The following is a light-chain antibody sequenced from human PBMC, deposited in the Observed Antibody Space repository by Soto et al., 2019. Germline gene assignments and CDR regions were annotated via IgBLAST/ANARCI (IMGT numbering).Light chain of an antibody. CDR2: DVF. Sequence: QSALTQPHSVSGSPGQSVTISCTGTTSDVGRYNYVSWYQHHPGKAPKLVVYDVFKRPSGVPDRFSGSKSGNTASLTISGLQAEDEADYYCCSYADNDLYFFGGGTKLTVL. CDR3: CSYADNDLYF. J-gene: IGLJ1*01. V-gene: IGLV2-11*01. CDR1: TSDVGRYNY.